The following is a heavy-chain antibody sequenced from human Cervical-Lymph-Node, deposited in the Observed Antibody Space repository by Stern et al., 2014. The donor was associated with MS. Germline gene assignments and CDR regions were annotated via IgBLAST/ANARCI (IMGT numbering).Heavy chain of an antibody. CDR3: ARDDELYGLDY. Sequence: VQLVQSGGGLVKPGGSLRLSCAAYGFMFRTYNMNWVRQAPGKGLEWVSAISSSSNYIYYADSVRGRFTISRDNAKNSLYLQMNSLRAEDTAVYYCARDDELYGLDYWGQGTLVTVSS. J-gene: IGHJ4*02. V-gene: IGHV3-21*01. CDR1: GFMFRTYN. CDR2: ISSSSNYI. D-gene: IGHD2/OR15-2a*01.